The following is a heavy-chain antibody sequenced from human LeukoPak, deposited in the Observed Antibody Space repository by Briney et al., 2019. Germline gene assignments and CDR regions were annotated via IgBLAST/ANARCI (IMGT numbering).Heavy chain of an antibody. J-gene: IGHJ5*02. Sequence: SETLSLTCTVSGGSISSYSWSWIRQPAGKGLQWIGRIYGSGSTTYNPSLKSRLTMSVDTSKNQFSLKLSSMTAADTAIYYCARDSGTTGEVKFDPWGQGTLVTVSS. CDR2: IYGSGST. CDR1: GGSISSYS. D-gene: IGHD3-10*01. CDR3: ARDSGTTGEVKFDP. V-gene: IGHV4-4*07.